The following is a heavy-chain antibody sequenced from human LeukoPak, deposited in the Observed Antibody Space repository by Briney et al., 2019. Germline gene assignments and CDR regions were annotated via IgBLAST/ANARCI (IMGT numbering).Heavy chain of an antibody. CDR3: AKDSFKAVAGSFDY. J-gene: IGHJ4*02. D-gene: IGHD6-19*01. Sequence: KPGGSLRLSCAASGFTFSSYAMGWVRQAPGKGLEWSSAISGSGGSTYYADSVKGRFTISRDNSKNTLYLQMNSLRAEDTAVYYCAKDSFKAVAGSFDYWGQGTLVTVSS. V-gene: IGHV3-23*01. CDR2: ISGSGGST. CDR1: GFTFSSYA.